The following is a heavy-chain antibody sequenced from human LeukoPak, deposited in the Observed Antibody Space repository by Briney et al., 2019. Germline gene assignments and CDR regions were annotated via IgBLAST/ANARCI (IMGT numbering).Heavy chain of an antibody. J-gene: IGHJ4*02. CDR2: MFYSGST. CDR3: ASRYCGGGSCYFYFDL. D-gene: IGHD2-15*01. CDR1: GGSISTNY. Sequence: PSETLSLTCTVSGGSISTNYWSWIRQPPGRGLEWIGYMFYSGSTHYNPSLKSRVTISMDTSKNQFSLKLSSVTAADTAVYYCASRYCGGGSCYFYFDLWGQGTLVTVSS. V-gene: IGHV4-59*12.